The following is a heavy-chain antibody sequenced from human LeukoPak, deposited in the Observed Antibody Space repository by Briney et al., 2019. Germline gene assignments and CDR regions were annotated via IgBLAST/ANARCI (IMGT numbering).Heavy chain of an antibody. Sequence: SQTLSLTCAISGDSVSSNSAAWNWIRQSPSRGLEWLGRTYYRSKWYNDYAVSVKSRITINPDTSKNQFSLKLSSVTAADTAVYYCARVILPKRRINSSGYRDAFDIWGQGTMVTVSS. D-gene: IGHD3-22*01. J-gene: IGHJ3*02. CDR2: TYYRSKWYN. V-gene: IGHV6-1*01. CDR1: GDSVSSNSAA. CDR3: ARVILPKRRINSSGYRDAFDI.